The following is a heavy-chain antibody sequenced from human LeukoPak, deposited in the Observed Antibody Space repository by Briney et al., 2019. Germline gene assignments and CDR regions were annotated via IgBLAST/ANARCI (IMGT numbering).Heavy chain of an antibody. CDR2: TYYRSKWYN. Sequence: QTLSLTCAISGDSVSSNSAAWNWIRQSPSRGLEWLGRTYYRSKWYNDYAVSVKSRLTINPDTSKNQFSLQLNSVTPDDTAVYYCAGTHTIPYYFDYWGQGTLVSVST. CDR1: GDSVSSNSAA. CDR3: AGTHTIPYYFDY. V-gene: IGHV6-1*01. J-gene: IGHJ4*02. D-gene: IGHD3-9*01.